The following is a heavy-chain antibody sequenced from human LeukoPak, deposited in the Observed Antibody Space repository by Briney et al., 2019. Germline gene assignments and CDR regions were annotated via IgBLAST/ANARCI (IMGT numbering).Heavy chain of an antibody. CDR3: ARNGWYSVDY. CDR1: GGSISSYY. CDR2: INHSGST. J-gene: IGHJ4*02. V-gene: IGHV4-34*01. Sequence: SETLSLTCTVSGGSISSYYWSWIRQPPGKGLEWIGEINHSGSTTYNPSLKSRVTISIDTSKNHFSLKLSSVTAADTAMYDCARNGWYSVDYWGQGTQVIVSS. D-gene: IGHD6-19*01.